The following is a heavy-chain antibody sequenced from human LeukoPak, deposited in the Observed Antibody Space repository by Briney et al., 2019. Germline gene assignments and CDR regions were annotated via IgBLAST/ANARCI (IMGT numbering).Heavy chain of an antibody. Sequence: PGESLRLSCAVSGISLSNYAMSWVRQAPGKGREWDSRCGRRGDAANYADPEKGRCTTFTENSKNTLFLQIRSRRGADTAAYYCAKGGGSGTWAKDYWGQGTLVTVSS. D-gene: IGHD3-16*01. CDR1: GISLSNYA. CDR2: CGRRGDAA. CDR3: AKGGGSGTWAKDY. V-gene: IGHV3-23*01. J-gene: IGHJ4*02.